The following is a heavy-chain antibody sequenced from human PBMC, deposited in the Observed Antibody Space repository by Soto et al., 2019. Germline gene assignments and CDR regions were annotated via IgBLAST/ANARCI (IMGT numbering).Heavy chain of an antibody. V-gene: IGHV3-64*01. CDR1: GFTFSSYD. D-gene: IGHD1-1*01. J-gene: IGHJ4*02. Sequence: EVQLAESGGGMVQPGGSLRLSCVASGFTFSSYDMHWVRQAPGKGLEYVSSISSNGGTTYYGNSVKGRFTISRDNSKNTLYLQMGSLRAEDMAVYYCVRGVSGNDDYWGQGTLVTVSS. CDR2: ISSNGGTT. CDR3: VRGVSGNDDY.